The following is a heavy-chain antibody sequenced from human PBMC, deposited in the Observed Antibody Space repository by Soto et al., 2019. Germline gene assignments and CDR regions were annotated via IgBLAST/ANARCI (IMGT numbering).Heavy chain of an antibody. CDR1: GGSLDSGGDY. Sequence: SETLCLPCTVSGGSLDSGGDYRSWIRQPPGKGLEWIGYISSSGSPSYKPSLSSRLTMSVDTSKNQFSLKVSSVTAADTAVYFCARRSSLFHAFDVWGHGTMVTVSS. J-gene: IGHJ3*01. V-gene: IGHV4-30-4*01. CDR2: ISSSGSP. CDR3: ARRSSLFHAFDV.